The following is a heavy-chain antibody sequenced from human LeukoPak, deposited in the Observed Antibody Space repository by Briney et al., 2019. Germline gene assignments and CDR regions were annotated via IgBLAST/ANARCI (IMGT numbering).Heavy chain of an antibody. D-gene: IGHD3-3*01. J-gene: IGHJ5*02. CDR2: IVVGSGNT. Sequence: GTSVKVSCKASGFTFTSSAVQWVRQARGQRLEWIGWIVVGSGNTNYAQKFQERVTITRDMSTSTAYMELSSLRSEDTAVYYCARDYGDYDFWSGYPQGGFDPWGQGTLVTVSS. CDR3: ARDYGDYDFWSGYPQGGFDP. V-gene: IGHV1-58*01. CDR1: GFTFTSSA.